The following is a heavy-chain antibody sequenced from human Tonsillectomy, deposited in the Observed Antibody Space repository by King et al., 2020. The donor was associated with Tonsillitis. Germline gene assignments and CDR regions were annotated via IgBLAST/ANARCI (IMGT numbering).Heavy chain of an antibody. CDR2: MNWNGASI. CDR1: GIIFDDYA. J-gene: IGHJ4*02. V-gene: IGHV3-9*01. D-gene: IGHD6-13*01. CDR3: AKGDSGWYHGSIDY. Sequence: VQLVESGGGLVQPGRSLRLSCVASGIIFDDYAMHWVRQAPGKGLEWVSGMNWNGASIGYADSVKCRFTISRDNANNSLYLQMDSLTAEDTAFYYCAKGDSGWYHGSIDYWGQGILVTVSS.